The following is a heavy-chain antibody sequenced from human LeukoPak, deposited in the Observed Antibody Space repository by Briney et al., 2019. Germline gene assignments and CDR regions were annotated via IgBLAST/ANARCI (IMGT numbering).Heavy chain of an antibody. J-gene: IGHJ4*02. Sequence: PGGSLRLSCAASGFTFSDYYMSWIRQAPGKGLEWVSYISSSGSTIYYADSVKGRFTISRDNTKNSLYLQMNSLRAEDTALYYCARDIDNYGDYIPYWDQGTLVTVS. CDR1: GFTFSDYY. D-gene: IGHD4-17*01. V-gene: IGHV3-11*04. CDR3: ARDIDNYGDYIPY. CDR2: ISSSGSTI.